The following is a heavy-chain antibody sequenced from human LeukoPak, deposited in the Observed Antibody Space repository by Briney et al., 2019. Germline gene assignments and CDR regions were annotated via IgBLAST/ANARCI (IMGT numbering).Heavy chain of an antibody. V-gene: IGHV4/OR15-8*01. Sequence: KASETLSLTCDVSGGSIDSTNWWNWVSQPPGQGLEWIGEIHHDGRINYNPSLKSRGTLSVDKSKNQFSLRLNSVTAADTAMYYCARSHDHLWGNYPDYWGQGTLVTVSS. CDR1: GGSIDSTNW. CDR2: IHHDGRI. CDR3: ARSHDHLWGNYPDY. D-gene: IGHD3-16*02. J-gene: IGHJ4*02.